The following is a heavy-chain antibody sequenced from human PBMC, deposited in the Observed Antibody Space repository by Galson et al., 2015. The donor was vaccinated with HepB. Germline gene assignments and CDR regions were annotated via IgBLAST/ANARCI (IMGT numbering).Heavy chain of an antibody. CDR3: ARVADADYGDHTYFDS. D-gene: IGHD4-17*01. CDR1: GFTFSDYY. J-gene: IGHJ4*02. V-gene: IGHV3-11*06. CDR2: ISGSRTYT. Sequence: SLRLSCAASGFTFSDYYMSWIRQAPGKGLEWLSYISGSRTYTNYADSVKGRFTISRDNAKNLLFLQMNSLRAEDTAVYYCARVADADYGDHTYFDSWGQGILVTVSS.